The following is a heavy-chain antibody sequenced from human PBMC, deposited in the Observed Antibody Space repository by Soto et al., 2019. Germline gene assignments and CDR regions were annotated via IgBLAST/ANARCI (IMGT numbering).Heavy chain of an antibody. Sequence: GGSLRLSCAASGFTVSSNYMSWVRQAPGKGLEWVSVIYSGGSTYYADSVKGRFTISRDNSKNTLYLQMNSLRAEDTALYYCARGSSVTKDFDFWGQGTLVTVSS. J-gene: IGHJ4*02. CDR2: IYSGGST. V-gene: IGHV3-66*02. D-gene: IGHD2-21*02. CDR1: GFTVSSNY. CDR3: ARGSSVTKDFDF.